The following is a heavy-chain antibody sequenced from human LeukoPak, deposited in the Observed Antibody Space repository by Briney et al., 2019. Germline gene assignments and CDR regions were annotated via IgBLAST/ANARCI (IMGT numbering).Heavy chain of an antibody. CDR3: ASVRAVAALYFDY. V-gene: IGHV4-4*02. CDR1: GGSISSSNW. D-gene: IGHD6-19*01. CDR2: IYHSGST. Sequence: NPSETLSLTCAVSGGSISSSNWWSWVRQPPGKGLEWIGEIYHSGSTNYNPSLKSRVTISVDKSKNQFSLKLSSVTAADTAVYYCASVRAVAALYFDYWGQGTLVTVSS. J-gene: IGHJ4*02.